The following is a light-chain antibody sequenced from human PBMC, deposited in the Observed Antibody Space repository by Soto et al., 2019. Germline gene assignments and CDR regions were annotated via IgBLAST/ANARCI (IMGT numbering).Light chain of an antibody. CDR3: QKCGVAPFT. Sequence: DIQMTQSPSSLSASVGDRVTITCRASQGISNYLAWYQQKPGKVPKLLIYAASTLQSGVPSRFSGSGSGTDSTLTISSLQPEDVATYYCQKCGVAPFTFGGGTKVEI. CDR2: AAS. J-gene: IGKJ4*01. V-gene: IGKV1-27*01. CDR1: QGISNY.